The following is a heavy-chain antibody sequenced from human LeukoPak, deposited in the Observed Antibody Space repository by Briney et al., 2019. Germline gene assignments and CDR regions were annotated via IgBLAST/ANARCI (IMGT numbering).Heavy chain of an antibody. CDR2: IIPKFGTA. Sequence: ASVKVSCKASGGTFSSYGVIWVRQAPGQGLEWMGGIIPKFGTANYAQKFQGRVTITADESTSTAYMELSSLRSEDTAVYYCARAGYNTNWPLRWFDPWGQGTPVTVSS. J-gene: IGHJ5*02. CDR3: ARAGYNTNWPLRWFDP. CDR1: GGTFSSYG. D-gene: IGHD6-13*01. V-gene: IGHV1-69*13.